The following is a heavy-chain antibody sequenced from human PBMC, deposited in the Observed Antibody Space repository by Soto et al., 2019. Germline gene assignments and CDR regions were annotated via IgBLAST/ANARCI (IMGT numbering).Heavy chain of an antibody. CDR1: GFTFSSYG. V-gene: IGHV3-30*18. CDR2: ISYDGSNK. D-gene: IGHD3-22*01. CDR3: AKGNYYYSSGYRYYFAY. J-gene: IGHJ4*02. Sequence: GGSLRLSCAASGFTFSSYGMHWVRQAPGKGLEWVAVISYDGSNKYYADSVKGRFTISRDNSKNTLYLQMNSLRAEDTAVYYCAKGNYYYSSGYRYYFAYWAQGTLVIVSA.